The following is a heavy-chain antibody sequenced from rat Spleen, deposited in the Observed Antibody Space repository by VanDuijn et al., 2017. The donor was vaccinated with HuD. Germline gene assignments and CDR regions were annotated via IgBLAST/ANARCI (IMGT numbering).Heavy chain of an antibody. V-gene: IGHV5S14*01. CDR3: ARHGYTTDYLNWFAY. J-gene: IGHJ3*01. D-gene: IGHD1-6*01. Sequence: EVHLVESGGGLVQPGRSLKLSCAASGFIFSKYDMAWVRQTPTKGLKWVASISTGGDNTYYRDSVKGRFTISRENAKNILYLQMDSLRSEDTATYYCARHGYTTDYLNWFAYWGQGTLVTVSS. CDR1: GFIFSKYD. CDR2: ISTGGDNT.